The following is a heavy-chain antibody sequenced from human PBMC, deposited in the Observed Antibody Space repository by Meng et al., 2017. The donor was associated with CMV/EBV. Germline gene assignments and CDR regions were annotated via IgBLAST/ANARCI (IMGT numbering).Heavy chain of an antibody. CDR3: AKVGRVAAAGYYYYGMDV. CDR1: GFTFSSYS. CDR2: ISGSGGST. V-gene: IGHV3-23*01. J-gene: IGHJ6*02. D-gene: IGHD6-13*01. Sequence: GGSLRLSCAASGFTFSSYSMNWVRQAPGKGLEWVSAISGSGGSTYYADSVKGRFTISRDNSKNTLYLQMNSLRAEDTAVYYCAKVGRVAAAGYYYYGMDVWGQGTTVTVSS.